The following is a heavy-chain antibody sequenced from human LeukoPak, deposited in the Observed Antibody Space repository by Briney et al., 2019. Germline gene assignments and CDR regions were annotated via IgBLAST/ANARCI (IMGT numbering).Heavy chain of an antibody. J-gene: IGHJ4*02. CDR3: ARARRGYYYDSSGYLVYFDY. D-gene: IGHD3-22*01. CDR2: IYYSGST. Sequence: SQTLSLTCTVSGGSISSGGYYWSWIRQHPGKGLEWIGYIYYSGSTYYNPFLKSRVTISVDTSKNQFSLKLSSVTAADTAVCYCARARRGYYYDSSGYLVYFDYWGQGTLVTVSS. CDR1: GGSISSGGYY. V-gene: IGHV4-31*03.